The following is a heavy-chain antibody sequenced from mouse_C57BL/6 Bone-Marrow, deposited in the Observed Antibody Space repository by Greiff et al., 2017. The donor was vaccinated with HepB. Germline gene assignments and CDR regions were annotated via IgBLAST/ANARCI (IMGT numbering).Heavy chain of an antibody. Sequence: VKLMESGGGLVQSGRSLRLSCATSGFTFSDFYMEWVRQAPGKGLEWIAASRNKANDYTTEYSASVKGRFIVSRDTSQSILYLQMNALRAEDTAIYYCARDGDYYGSSPFAYWGQGTLVTVSA. CDR2: SRNKANDYTT. CDR1: GFTFSDFY. V-gene: IGHV7-1*01. J-gene: IGHJ3*01. CDR3: ARDGDYYGSSPFAY. D-gene: IGHD1-1*01.